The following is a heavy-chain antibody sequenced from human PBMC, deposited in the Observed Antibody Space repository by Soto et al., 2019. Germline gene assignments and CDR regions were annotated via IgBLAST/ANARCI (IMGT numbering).Heavy chain of an antibody. V-gene: IGHV3-53*01. D-gene: IGHD2-2*01. CDR1: GLSVSSDD. J-gene: IGHJ2*01. CDR2: IYSGGNT. CDR3: ARVSLPACSTTSCLNWYFDL. Sequence: EVQLVESGGGLIQPGGSLTLSCAASGLSVSSDDMSWGRQAPGKGLEWVSVIYSGGNTYFEDSVKGRFTISRDRSKNTLNLQMNSLRVDDTAVYYCARVSLPACSTTSCLNWYFDLWGRGTLVTVSS.